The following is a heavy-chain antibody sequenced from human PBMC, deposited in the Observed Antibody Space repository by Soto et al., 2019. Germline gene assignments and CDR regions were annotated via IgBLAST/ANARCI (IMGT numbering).Heavy chain of an antibody. CDR3: ARPLIAARPEFDY. CDR1: GFTFSDYY. V-gene: IGHV3-11*06. J-gene: IGHJ4*02. Sequence: GGSLRLSCAASGFTFSDYYMSWIRQAPGKGLEWVSYISSSSSYTNYADSVKGRFTISRDNARNSLYLQMNSLRAEDTAVYYCARPLIAARPEFDYWGQGTLVTVSS. D-gene: IGHD6-6*01. CDR2: ISSSSSYT.